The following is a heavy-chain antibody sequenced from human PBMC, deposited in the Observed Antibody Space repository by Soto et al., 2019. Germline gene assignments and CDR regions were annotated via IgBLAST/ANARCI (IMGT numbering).Heavy chain of an antibody. D-gene: IGHD6-6*01. CDR1: GYTFTGYY. CDR3: ARDLSSSTQSAEDYYYGMDV. J-gene: IGHJ6*02. Sequence: QVQLVQSGAEVKKPGASVKVSCKASGYTFTGYYMHWVRQAPGQGLEWMGWINPNSGGTNYAQKCQGWVTMTRDTYISTAYMELSRLRSDDTAVYYCARDLSSSTQSAEDYYYGMDVWGQGTTVTVSS. V-gene: IGHV1-2*04. CDR2: INPNSGGT.